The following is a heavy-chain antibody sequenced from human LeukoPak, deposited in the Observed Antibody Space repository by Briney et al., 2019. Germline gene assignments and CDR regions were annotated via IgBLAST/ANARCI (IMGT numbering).Heavy chain of an antibody. Sequence: ASVKVSCKASGGTFSSYAISWVRQAPGQGLEWMGGIIPIFGTANYAQKFQGRVTITADKSTSTAYMELSSLRSEDTAVYYCARGDYDYVWGSYRGFDPWGQGTLVTVSS. J-gene: IGHJ5*02. CDR3: ARGDYDYVWGSYRGFDP. CDR1: GGTFSSYA. CDR2: IIPIFGTA. V-gene: IGHV1-69*06. D-gene: IGHD3-16*02.